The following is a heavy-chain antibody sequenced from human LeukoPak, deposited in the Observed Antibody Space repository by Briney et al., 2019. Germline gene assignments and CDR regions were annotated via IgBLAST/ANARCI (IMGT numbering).Heavy chain of an antibody. V-gene: IGHV1-2*04. Sequence: ASVKVSCKSSGYTFTGYYMHWVRQAPGQGLEWMGWINPNSGGTNYAQKFQGWVTMTRDTSISTAYMELSRLRSDDTAVYYCARDRVWDYYYYYGMDVWGQGTTVTVSS. CDR3: ARDRVWDYYYYYGMDV. CDR2: INPNSGGT. D-gene: IGHD6-13*01. J-gene: IGHJ6*02. CDR1: GYTFTGYY.